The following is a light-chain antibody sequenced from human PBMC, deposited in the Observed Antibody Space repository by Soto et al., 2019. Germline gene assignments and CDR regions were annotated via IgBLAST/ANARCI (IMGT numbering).Light chain of an antibody. CDR3: QVWDSSSWV. J-gene: IGLJ3*02. CDR2: DDS. CDR1: NIGSKS. V-gene: IGLV3-21*02. Sequence: SYELTQPPSVSVAPGQTARITCGGNNIGSKSVHWYQQKPGRAPVLVVYDDSDRPSGIPERFSGSNSGNTATLTISRVEAGDEADYYCQVWDSSSWVFGGGTKLTVL.